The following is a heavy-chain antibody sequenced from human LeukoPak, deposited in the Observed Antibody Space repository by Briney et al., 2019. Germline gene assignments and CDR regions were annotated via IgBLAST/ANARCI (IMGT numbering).Heavy chain of an antibody. CDR2: IKHDGSAK. J-gene: IGHJ3*02. Sequence: GGSLRLSCAASGFTFTNYWMSWVRQAPGKGLEWVANIKHDGSAKFYADSVKGRFTISRDNAKNLLYLQMNSLRAEDTAVYYCARDADLGTTITGGFDIWGQGTMVTVSS. CDR3: ARDADLGTTITGGFDI. D-gene: IGHD5-24*01. CDR1: GFTFTNYW. V-gene: IGHV3-7*01.